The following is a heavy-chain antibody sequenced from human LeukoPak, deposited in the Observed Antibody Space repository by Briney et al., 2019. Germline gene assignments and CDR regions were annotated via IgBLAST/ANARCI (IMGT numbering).Heavy chain of an antibody. CDR3: TREGTAALY. Sequence: PSETLSLTRGVSGFSITGGYYWGWVRQPPGKGLEWIGNIYRDGTTYYAPSLKSRVTISINASKNHFFLNLTSVTAADTAVYYCTREGTAALYWGQGSLVFVSS. J-gene: IGHJ4*02. D-gene: IGHD2-21*02. CDR2: IYRDGTT. V-gene: IGHV4-38-2*02. CDR1: GFSITGGYY.